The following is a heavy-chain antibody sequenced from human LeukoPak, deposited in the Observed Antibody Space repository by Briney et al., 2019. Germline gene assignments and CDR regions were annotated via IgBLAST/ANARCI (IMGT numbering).Heavy chain of an antibody. V-gene: IGHV5-51*01. J-gene: IGHJ1*01. CDR1: GYSFTSYW. Sequence: GESLKISCKGSGYSFTSYWIGWVRQMPGKGLEWMGIIYPGDSDTRYSPSFQGQVTISADKSISTAYLQWSSLKASDTAMYYCARLKVAGIAAAEPEYFQHWGQGTLVTVSS. CDR2: IYPGDSDT. CDR3: ARLKVAGIAAAEPEYFQH. D-gene: IGHD6-13*01.